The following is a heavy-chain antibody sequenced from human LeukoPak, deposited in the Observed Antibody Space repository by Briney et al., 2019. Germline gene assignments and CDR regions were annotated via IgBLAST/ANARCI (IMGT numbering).Heavy chain of an antibody. V-gene: IGHV1-18*01. CDR2: ISAYNGNT. CDR1: GYTFTSYG. J-gene: IGHJ4*02. CDR3: ALAAYGWELLLPFDY. Sequence: GASVKVSCKASGYTFTSYGISWVRQAPGQGLEWMGWISAYNGNTNYAQKLQGRVTMTTDTSTSTAYMELRSLRSDDTAVYYCALAAYGWELLLPFDYWGQGTLVTVSS. D-gene: IGHD1-26*01.